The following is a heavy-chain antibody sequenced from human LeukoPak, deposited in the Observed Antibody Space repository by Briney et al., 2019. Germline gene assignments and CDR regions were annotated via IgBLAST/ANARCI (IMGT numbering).Heavy chain of an antibody. CDR1: GGFIRNGNW. CDR3: TRNGAYALDQ. V-gene: IGHV4-4*02. CDR2: IYRDGGT. Sequence: SETLSLTCAVSGGFIRNGNWWSWVRQPPGKGLKWIGEIYRDGGTSYSATLKSRVAMSVDTSKNQFSLKLTSVTAADTAVYYCTRNGAYALDQWGQGTLVTVSS. J-gene: IGHJ4*02. D-gene: IGHD4-17*01.